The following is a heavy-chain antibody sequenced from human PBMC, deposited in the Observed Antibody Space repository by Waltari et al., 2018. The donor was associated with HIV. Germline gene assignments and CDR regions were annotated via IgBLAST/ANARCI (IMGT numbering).Heavy chain of an antibody. CDR2: ISGNGDNV. Sequence: EVHLLESGGALVQPGGSLRLSCAASGLTFDNYAMSWVRQTPGKGLGWVGTISGNGDNVFRAGSGKGRFLISRDNSKNTLYLHLSSLRAEDTAVYYCAKGIERVPAAMSHDSWGQGTLVTVSS. J-gene: IGHJ4*02. CDR3: AKGIERVPAAMSHDS. D-gene: IGHD2-2*01. V-gene: IGHV3-23*01. CDR1: GLTFDNYA.